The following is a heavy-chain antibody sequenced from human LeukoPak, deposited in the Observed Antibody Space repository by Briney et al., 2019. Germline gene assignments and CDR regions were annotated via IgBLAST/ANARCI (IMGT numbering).Heavy chain of an antibody. CDR3: AKGSYYDSSGSFYFDY. V-gene: IGHV3-23*01. J-gene: IGHJ4*02. CDR1: GFTFSSYA. CDR2: ISGSGDNT. D-gene: IGHD3-22*01. Sequence: GGSLRLSCAASGFTFSSYAMSWVRQAPGKGLEWVSGISGSGDNTYCADSVKGRFTISRDNSKNTLYVQVDSLGTEDTAAYYCAKGSYYDSSGSFYFDYWGLGTLVTVSS.